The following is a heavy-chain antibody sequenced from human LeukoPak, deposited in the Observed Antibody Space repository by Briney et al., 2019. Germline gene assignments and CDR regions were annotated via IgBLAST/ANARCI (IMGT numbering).Heavy chain of an antibody. Sequence: PGGSLRLSCAASGFSFSYFWMSWVRQAPGKGLEWVANIRGDGSEKYYVDSVKGRFTISRDSAKNSLYLQMNSLRVDDTAVYYCARDPIIDNWGQGTLVTVSS. CDR3: ARDPIIDN. J-gene: IGHJ4*02. CDR2: IRGDGSEK. V-gene: IGHV3-7*01. D-gene: IGHD2-21*01. CDR1: GFSFSYFW.